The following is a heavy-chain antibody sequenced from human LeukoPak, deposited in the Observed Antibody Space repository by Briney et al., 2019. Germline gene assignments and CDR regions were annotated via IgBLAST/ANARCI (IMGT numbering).Heavy chain of an antibody. CDR2: IYSGGST. CDR1: GFTVSSNY. Sequence: GGSLRLSCAASGFTVSSNYMSWVRQAPGKGLEWVSVIYSGGSTYYADSVKGRFTISRDNSKNTLYLQMNSLRAEDTAVYYCARGLSTETVAFGIWGQGTMVTVSS. J-gene: IGHJ3*02. D-gene: IGHD4-17*01. V-gene: IGHV3-53*01. CDR3: ARGLSTETVAFGI.